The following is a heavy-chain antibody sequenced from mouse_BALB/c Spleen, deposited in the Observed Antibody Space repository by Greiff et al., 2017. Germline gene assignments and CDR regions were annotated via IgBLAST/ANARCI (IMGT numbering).Heavy chain of an antibody. CDR3: ARGLGYFDV. Sequence: EVQLQESGPGLVKPSQSLSLTCTVTGYSITSDYAWNWIRQFPGNKLEWMGYISYSGSTSYNPSLKSRISITRDTSKNQFFLQLNSVTTEDTATYDCARGLGYFDVWGAGTTVTVSS. CDR1: GYSITSDYA. CDR2: ISYSGST. J-gene: IGHJ1*01. V-gene: IGHV3-2*02.